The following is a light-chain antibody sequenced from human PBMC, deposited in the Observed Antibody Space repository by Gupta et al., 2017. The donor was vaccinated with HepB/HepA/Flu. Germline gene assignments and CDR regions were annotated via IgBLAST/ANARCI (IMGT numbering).Light chain of an antibody. CDR3: CSYVSRNSFV. Sequence: QSALTQPLSVSGSPGESVAISCTGTSSDVGGYNHVSWYQQYPGKAPKLMLYDVSKRPSGVPDRFSGSKSGNTASLTISGLQAEDEADYYCCSYVSRNSFVFGTGTKVTAL. CDR2: DVS. CDR1: SSDVGGYNH. V-gene: IGLV2-11*01. J-gene: IGLJ1*01.